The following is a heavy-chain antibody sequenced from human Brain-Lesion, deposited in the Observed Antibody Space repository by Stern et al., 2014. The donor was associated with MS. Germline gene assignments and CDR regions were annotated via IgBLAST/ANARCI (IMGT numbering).Heavy chain of an antibody. CDR1: GYIFTGYY. CDR2: VNPNTGGA. D-gene: IGHD3-3*01. V-gene: IGHV1-2*02. CDR3: ARDQRGITIFGVVTDYYYLGMDV. J-gene: IGHJ6*02. Sequence: VQLVESGAEVKKPGASVKVSCKTSGYIFTGYYIHWVRQAPGQGLEWMAWVNPNTGGAKDAKRVPGRVPMSRDTSLSIAYVELSSLTSNDTAVYYCARDQRGITIFGVVTDYYYLGMDVWGQGTTVTVSS.